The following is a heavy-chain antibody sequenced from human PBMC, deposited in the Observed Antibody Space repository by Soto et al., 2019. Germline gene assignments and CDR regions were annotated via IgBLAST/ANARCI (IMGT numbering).Heavy chain of an antibody. CDR1: GFSFSESW. CDR3: TTYDYISGIYRYRWAY. J-gene: IGHJ4*02. Sequence: EVQLVESGGGLVTPGGSVRLSCAASGFSFSESWMGWVRQAPGKGLEWVGRILSKNDGETTDYAAPVKGRGTISRDDSTNKVYPQMDSLRTDDTAVYYCTTYDYISGIYRYRWAYWGQGTLVTVSS. V-gene: IGHV3-15*01. D-gene: IGHD3-16*02. CDR2: ILSKNDGETT.